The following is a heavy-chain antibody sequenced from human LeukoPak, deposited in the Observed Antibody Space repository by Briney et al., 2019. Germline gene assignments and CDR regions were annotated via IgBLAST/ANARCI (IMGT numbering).Heavy chain of an antibody. D-gene: IGHD2-2*01. CDR2: IYHSGST. CDR3: ARQPYLDCSSTSCYGQFDP. CDR1: GGSISSSSYY. J-gene: IGHJ5*02. V-gene: IGHV4-39*07. Sequence: SETLSLTCTVSGGSISSSSYYWGWVRQPPGKGLEWIGEIYHSGSTNYNPSLKSRVTISVDKSKNQFSLKLSSVTAADTAVYYCARQPYLDCSSTSCYGQFDPWGQGTLVTVSS.